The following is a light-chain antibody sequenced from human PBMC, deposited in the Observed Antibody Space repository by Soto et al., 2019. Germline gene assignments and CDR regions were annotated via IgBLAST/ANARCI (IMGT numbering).Light chain of an antibody. CDR1: SSDIGGYNY. Sequence: QSALTQPPSASGSPGQSVAISCTGTSSDIGGYNYVSWYQIHPGKAPKLMIYEVNKRPSGVPDRFSVSKSGNTASLIVSGLQAEDEADYYCSSYAGSNMGVFGGGTKLTVL. J-gene: IGLJ2*01. V-gene: IGLV2-8*01. CDR3: SSYAGSNMGV. CDR2: EVN.